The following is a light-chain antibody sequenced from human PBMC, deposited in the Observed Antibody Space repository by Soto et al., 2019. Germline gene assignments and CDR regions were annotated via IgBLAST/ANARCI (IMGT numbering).Light chain of an antibody. CDR3: QQYNNWPFP. V-gene: IGKV3D-15*01. CDR2: GAS. J-gene: IGKJ3*01. CDR1: QSVSSN. Sequence: EIVMTQSPATLSVSPGERATLSCRASQSVSSNLAWYQQKPGQVPRLLIYGASTRATGIPARFSGSGSGTEFTLTISSLQSEDLAVYYCQQYNNWPFPFGPGTKVDIK.